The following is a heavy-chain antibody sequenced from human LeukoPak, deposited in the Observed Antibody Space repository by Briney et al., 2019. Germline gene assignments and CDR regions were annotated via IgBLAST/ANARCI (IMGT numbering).Heavy chain of an antibody. Sequence: GGSLRLSCAASGFTFSSYDMSWVRQAPGKGLEWVAAISGSGGSTYYADSVKGRFTISRDNSKNTLHLQMNSLRAEDAAVYYCAKDRVAARPVSWFDPWGQGTLVTVSS. CDR3: AKDRVAARPVSWFDP. CDR2: ISGSGGST. J-gene: IGHJ5*02. V-gene: IGHV3-23*01. CDR1: GFTFSSYD. D-gene: IGHD6-6*01.